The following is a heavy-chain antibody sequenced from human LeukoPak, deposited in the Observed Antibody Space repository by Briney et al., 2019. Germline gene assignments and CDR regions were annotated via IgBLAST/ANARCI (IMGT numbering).Heavy chain of an antibody. Sequence: PGGSLRLSCAASGFSFSSYEMNWVRQAPGKGLEWVSYVSSSGRTTYYADSVKGRFTISRDNVKNSLYLQMSSLRAEDTAVYYCVRDSHDSIFERFDYWGQGTLVTVSS. J-gene: IGHJ4*02. CDR1: GFSFSSYE. D-gene: IGHD3-22*01. CDR2: VSSSGRTT. V-gene: IGHV3-48*03. CDR3: VRDSHDSIFERFDY.